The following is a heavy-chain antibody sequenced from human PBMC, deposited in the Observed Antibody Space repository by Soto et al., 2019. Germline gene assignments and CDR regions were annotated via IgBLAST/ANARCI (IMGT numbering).Heavy chain of an antibody. Sequence: QVQLQESGPGLVKPSETLSLTCAVSGGSISTNDWWTWVRQPPGKGLEWIGDIHHTGSTTNYSPSLQSRVTVSIDQSENQFSLRLTSVTAADTAVYYCATRDCTNNVCHFPWGQGTLVTVSS. J-gene: IGHJ5*02. CDR2: IHHTGSTT. V-gene: IGHV4-4*02. CDR3: ATRDCTNNVCHFP. D-gene: IGHD2-8*01. CDR1: GGSISTNDW.